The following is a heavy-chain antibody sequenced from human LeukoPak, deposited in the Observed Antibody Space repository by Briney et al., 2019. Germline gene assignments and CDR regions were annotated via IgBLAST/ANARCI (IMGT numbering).Heavy chain of an antibody. CDR2: IYYTGGT. CDR1: SGSISGYY. V-gene: IGHV4-59*01. Sequence: KPSETLSLTCTVSSGSISGYYWSWLRQPPGEGLEWLGYIYYTGGTNYSPSLKSRVPMSVDTSKNQFSLKLDSVTAADTAVYYCARSAGDFDYWGQGTLVTVSS. D-gene: IGHD7-27*01. J-gene: IGHJ4*02. CDR3: ARSAGDFDY.